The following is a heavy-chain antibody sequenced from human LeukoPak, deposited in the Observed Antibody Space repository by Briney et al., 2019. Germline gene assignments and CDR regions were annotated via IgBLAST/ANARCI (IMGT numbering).Heavy chain of an antibody. D-gene: IGHD3-22*01. CDR2: IYTAGNT. CDR1: GFTFSRHG. J-gene: IGHJ4*02. CDR3: ARGQIDLLRNYFDS. V-gene: IGHV3-66*01. Sequence: PGGSLRLSCVASGFTFSRHGMHWVRQAPGKGLEWLSIIYTAGNTVSAESVKGRFIISRDNSRNTVHLQMNSLRDDDTAVYYCARGQIDLLRNYFDSWGPGTLVAVSS.